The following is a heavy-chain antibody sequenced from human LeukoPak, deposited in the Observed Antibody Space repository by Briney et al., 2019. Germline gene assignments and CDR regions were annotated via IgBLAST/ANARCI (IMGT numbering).Heavy chain of an antibody. V-gene: IGHV3-74*01. CDR3: TRDTLYCSGGYCYRDI. J-gene: IGHJ3*02. Sequence: GGSLRLSCAASEFTFSSYWMHWVRQAPGKGLVWVSRIKSDGSSTSYADSVKGRFTISRDNAKNTLYLQMNSLRAEDTAVYYCTRDTLYCSGGYCYRDIWGQGTMVTVSS. CDR1: EFTFSSYW. D-gene: IGHD2-15*01. CDR2: IKSDGSST.